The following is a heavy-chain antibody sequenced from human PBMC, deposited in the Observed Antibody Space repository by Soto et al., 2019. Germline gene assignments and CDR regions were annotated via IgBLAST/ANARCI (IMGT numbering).Heavy chain of an antibody. V-gene: IGHV3-30*18. Sequence: GGSLRLSCAASGFTFSSYGMHWVRQAPGKGLEWVAVISYDGSNKYYADSVKGRFTISRDNSKNTLYLQMNSLRAEDTAVYYCAKDSLWFGELLLNWFDPWGQGTLVTVSS. D-gene: IGHD3-10*01. CDR3: AKDSLWFGELLLNWFDP. CDR2: ISYDGSNK. J-gene: IGHJ5*02. CDR1: GFTFSSYG.